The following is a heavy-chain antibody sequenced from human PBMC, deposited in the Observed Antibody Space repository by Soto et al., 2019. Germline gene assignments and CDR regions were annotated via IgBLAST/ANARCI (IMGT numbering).Heavy chain of an antibody. J-gene: IGHJ1*01. CDR1: GYTFTHYH. V-gene: IGHV1-46*01. CDR3: AREAINSSGYSHYFQH. Sequence: ASVKVSCKASGYTFTHYHVYWVRQAPGRGLEWLGMINPSGGSTTYAQNLQGRVTMTRDTSTNAVYMELSSLRSEDTAVYYCAREAINSSGYSHYFQHWGQGTLVTVSS. CDR2: INPSGGST. D-gene: IGHD3-22*01.